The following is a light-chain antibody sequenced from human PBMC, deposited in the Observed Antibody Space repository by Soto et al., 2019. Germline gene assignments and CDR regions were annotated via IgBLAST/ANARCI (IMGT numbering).Light chain of an antibody. Sequence: DLQMTQSPSSLSASVGDRVTLTCRASQSISSYLNWYQQKPGKAPKLLIYAASSLQSGVPSRFSGSGSGTDFTLTISSLQPEDFATYYCQQSYSTPRTFGQGTKVDIK. V-gene: IGKV1-39*01. CDR1: QSISSY. CDR3: QQSYSTPRT. CDR2: AAS. J-gene: IGKJ1*01.